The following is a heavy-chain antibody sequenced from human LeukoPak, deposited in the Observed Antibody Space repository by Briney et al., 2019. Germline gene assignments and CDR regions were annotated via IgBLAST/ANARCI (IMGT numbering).Heavy chain of an antibody. D-gene: IGHD4-17*01. Sequence: SETLSLICTVSGGSISSYYWSWIRQPPGKGLEWIGYMYNSGSTNYNPSLKSRVTISIDTSKNQFSLKLSSVTAADTAVYYCARVPHFGDYGWFDPWGQGTLVTVSS. CDR2: MYNSGST. J-gene: IGHJ5*02. CDR3: ARVPHFGDYGWFDP. CDR1: GGSISSYY. V-gene: IGHV4-59*01.